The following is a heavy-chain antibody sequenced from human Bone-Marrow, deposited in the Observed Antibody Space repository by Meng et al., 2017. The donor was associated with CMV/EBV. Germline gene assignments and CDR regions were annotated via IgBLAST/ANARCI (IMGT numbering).Heavy chain of an antibody. Sequence: SETLSLTCTVSGGSVSSISYYWNWIRQPPGKGLEWIGSIYYSGSTYYNPSLKSRVTISVDTSKNQFSLKLSSVTAADTAVYYCARHAPGIAVADAFDIWGQGTMVTVSS. J-gene: IGHJ3*02. D-gene: IGHD6-19*01. V-gene: IGHV4-39*01. CDR3: ARHAPGIAVADAFDI. CDR1: GGSVSSISYY. CDR2: IYYSGST.